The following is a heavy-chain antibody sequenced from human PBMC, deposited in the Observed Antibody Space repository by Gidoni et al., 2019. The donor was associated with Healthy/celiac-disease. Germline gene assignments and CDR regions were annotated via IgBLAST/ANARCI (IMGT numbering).Heavy chain of an antibody. CDR2: IWYDGSNK. Sequence: QGQRLAQGGAVAKPGRPRRPPCAASGLPSSSYGMNWFRQAPGKGLEWVAVIWYDGSNKYYADSVKGRFTISRDNSKNTLYLQMNSLRAEDTAVYYCARDRAYCGGYCSFDYWGQGTLVTVSS. CDR1: GLPSSSYG. CDR3: ARDRAYCGGYCSFDY. V-gene: IGHV3-33*01. J-gene: IGHJ4*02. D-gene: IGHD2-21*02.